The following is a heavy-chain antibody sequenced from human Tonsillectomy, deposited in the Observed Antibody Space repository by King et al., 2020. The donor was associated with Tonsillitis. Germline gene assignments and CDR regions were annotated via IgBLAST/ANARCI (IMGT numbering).Heavy chain of an antibody. D-gene: IGHD6-6*01. CDR2: ISSNGGTT. J-gene: IGHJ4*02. CDR1: GFTFSRYA. V-gene: IGHV3-64D*06. CDR3: VKDVRGFSTSSFYYFDY. Sequence: VQLVESGGGLVQPGGSLRLSCSSSGFTFSRYALHWVRQAPGKGLEYVSSISSNGGTTDYADSVKGRFTISRDNSKNTLYLQMSSLTAEDTAVYYCVKDVRGFSTSSFYYFDYWGQGTLVTVSS.